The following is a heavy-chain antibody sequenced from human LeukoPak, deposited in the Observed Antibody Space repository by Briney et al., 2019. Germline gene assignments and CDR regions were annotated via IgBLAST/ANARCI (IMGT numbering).Heavy chain of an antibody. D-gene: IGHD6-19*01. CDR2: INHSGST. CDR1: GGSFSGYY. CDR3: ASRLLNVYSSGLYWVDY. Sequence: SETLSLTCAVYGGSFSGYYWSWIRQPPGKGLEWIGEINHSGSTNYNPSLKSRVTISVDTSKNQFSLKLSSGTAADTAVYYCASRLLNVYSSGLYWVDYWGQGTLVTVSS. V-gene: IGHV4-34*01. J-gene: IGHJ4*02.